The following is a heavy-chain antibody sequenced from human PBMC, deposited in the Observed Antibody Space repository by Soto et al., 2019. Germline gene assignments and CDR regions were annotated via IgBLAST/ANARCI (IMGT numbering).Heavy chain of an antibody. J-gene: IGHJ4*02. D-gene: IGHD3-22*01. CDR1: GFTVSNNY. CDR3: VIGTSGYYDY. CDR2: ISSGGST. Sequence: GGSLRLSCAASGFTVSNNYMSWVRQAPGKGLEYVSAISSGGSTYYTDSVKGRFTISRDNAKNTLYLQMSSLRDEDTAVYYCVIGTSGYYDYWGQGALVTVSS. V-gene: IGHV3-66*01.